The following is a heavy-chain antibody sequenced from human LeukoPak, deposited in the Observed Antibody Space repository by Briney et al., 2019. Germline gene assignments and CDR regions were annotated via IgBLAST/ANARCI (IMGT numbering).Heavy chain of an antibody. CDR2: IFYDGSKK. CDR3: ARDQALYFSYGDF. V-gene: IGHV3-33*01. D-gene: IGHD2/OR15-2a*01. Sequence: GGSLRLSCAASGFTFSNYGMHWVRQAPGKGLDWLAAIFYDGSKKYYADTVKGRFTISRDNSKNTLYLQVDSLTAEDTAVYYCARDQALYFSYGDFWGPGTLVTVSS. J-gene: IGHJ4*02. CDR1: GFTFSNYG.